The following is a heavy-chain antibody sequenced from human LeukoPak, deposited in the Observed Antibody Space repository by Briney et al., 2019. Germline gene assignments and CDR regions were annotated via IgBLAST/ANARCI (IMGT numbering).Heavy chain of an antibody. V-gene: IGHV4-59*01. CDR2: IYYSGST. J-gene: IGHJ4*02. CDR1: GGSISSYY. D-gene: IGHD1-14*01. CDR3: ARYRNDDNTFDY. Sequence: PSETLSLTCTVSGGSISSYYWNWIRQPPGKGLEWIGYIYYSGSTNYNPSLKSRVTISGDTSKKQFSLKLTSVTAADTAVYYCARYRNDDNTFDYWGQGTLVTVSS.